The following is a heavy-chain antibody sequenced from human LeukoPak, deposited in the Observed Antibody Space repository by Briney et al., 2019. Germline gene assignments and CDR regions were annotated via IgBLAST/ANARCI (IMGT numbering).Heavy chain of an antibody. D-gene: IGHD5-18*01. CDR1: GFPFSDYW. V-gene: IGHV3-7*02. J-gene: IGHJ4*02. CDR3: ARIRDPYGYAHLDL. Sequence: RGSLRLSCAVSGFPFSDYWMSWVRQAPGKGLEWVANIKHDGSAKYYVDSVKGRFTISRDNAENSLFLQMNSLRAEDTAVYFCARIRDPYGYAHLDLWGQGTLVTVST. CDR2: IKHDGSAK.